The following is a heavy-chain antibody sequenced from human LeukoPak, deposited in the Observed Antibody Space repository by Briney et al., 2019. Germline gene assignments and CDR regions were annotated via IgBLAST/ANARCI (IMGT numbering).Heavy chain of an antibody. V-gene: IGHV1-69*02. CDR3: ARVGVEGARHPYYFYY. D-gene: IGHD1-26*01. J-gene: IGHJ4*02. Sequence: SVKVSCKASGGTFSSYTISWVRQAPGQGLEWMGRIIPILGIANYAQKFQGRVTITADKSSSTAYMELSSLRSEDTAVYYCARVGVEGARHPYYFYYWGQGTLVTVSS. CDR1: GGTFSSYT. CDR2: IIPILGIA.